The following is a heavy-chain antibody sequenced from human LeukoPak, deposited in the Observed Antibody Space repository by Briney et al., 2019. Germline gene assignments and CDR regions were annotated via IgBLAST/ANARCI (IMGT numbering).Heavy chain of an antibody. V-gene: IGHV4-34*01. CDR3: ASGDYYDSSGYSAFDY. J-gene: IGHJ4*02. D-gene: IGHD3-22*01. Sequence: TSETLSLTCAVYGGSFSGYYWSWIRQPPGKGLEWIGEINHSGSTNYNPSLKSRVTISVDTSKNQLSLKLSSVTAADTAVYYCASGDYYDSSGYSAFDYWGQGTLVTVSS. CDR2: INHSGST. CDR1: GGSFSGYY.